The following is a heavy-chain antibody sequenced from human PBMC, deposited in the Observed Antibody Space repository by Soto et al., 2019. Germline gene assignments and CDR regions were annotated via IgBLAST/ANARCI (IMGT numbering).Heavy chain of an antibody. V-gene: IGHV1-3*01. CDR2: INAGNGNT. Sequence: ASVKVSCKASGYTFTSYAMHWVRQAPGQRPEWMGWINAGNGNTKYSQKFQGRVTITRDTSASTAYMELSSLRSEDTAVYYCTRPGYSSGWYFDYWGQGTLVTVSS. CDR1: GYTFTSYA. CDR3: TRPGYSSGWYFDY. D-gene: IGHD6-19*01. J-gene: IGHJ4*02.